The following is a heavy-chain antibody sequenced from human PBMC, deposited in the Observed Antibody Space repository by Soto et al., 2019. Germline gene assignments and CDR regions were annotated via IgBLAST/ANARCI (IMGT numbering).Heavy chain of an antibody. D-gene: IGHD4-4*01. CDR3: AKELTTEGRYYYYYYGMDV. CDR2: ISYDGSNK. Sequence: LRLSCAASGFTFSSYGMHWVRQAPGKGLEWVAVISYDGSNKYYADSVKGRFTISRDNSKNTLYLQMNSLRAEDTAVYYCAKELTTEGRYYYYYYGMDVWGQGTTVTVSS. J-gene: IGHJ6*02. V-gene: IGHV3-30*18. CDR1: GFTFSSYG.